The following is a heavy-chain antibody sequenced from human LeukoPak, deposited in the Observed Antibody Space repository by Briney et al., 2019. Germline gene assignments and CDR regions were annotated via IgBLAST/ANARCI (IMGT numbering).Heavy chain of an antibody. J-gene: IGHJ4*02. CDR3: ARATHYYESSGYDY. CDR2: ISWNSGST. Sequence: GGSLRLSCAASGFTFDDYAMHWVRQAPGKGLEWVSGISWNSGSTGYADSVKGRFTISRDNAKNSLYLQMNSLRAEDMALYYCARATHYYESSGYDYWGQGTLVTVSS. D-gene: IGHD3-22*01. CDR1: GFTFDDYA. V-gene: IGHV3-9*03.